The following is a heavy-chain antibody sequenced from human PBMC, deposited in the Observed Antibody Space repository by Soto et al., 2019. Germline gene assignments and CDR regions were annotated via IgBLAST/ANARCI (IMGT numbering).Heavy chain of an antibody. CDR3: VKDESINWYSGHFRH. CDR1: GFTFDDYA. CDR2: INWNSCSI. D-gene: IGHD6-13*01. Sequence: EVQLVESGGGLVQPGRSLRLSCAASGFTFDDYAMHWVRQVPGKGLEWVSGINWNSCSIGYGDSVKGRFAISRDNAKNSLPLQINSLSAEDTSFYYCVKDESINWYSGHFRHWGQGTLVTVSS. V-gene: IGHV3-9*01. J-gene: IGHJ1*01.